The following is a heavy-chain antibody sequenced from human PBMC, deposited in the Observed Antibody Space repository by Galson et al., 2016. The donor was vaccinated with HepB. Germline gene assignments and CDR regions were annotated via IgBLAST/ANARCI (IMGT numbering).Heavy chain of an antibody. CDR1: GGSISSGSYY. J-gene: IGHJ2*01. CDR3: ARRGSLRYSPGGFDL. Sequence: TLSLTCNVSGGSISSGSYYWSWIRQPAGRGLEWIGRIYTSGSTNYNPSLKSRVTISVDTSKNQFSLKLSSATAADTAMYYCARRGSLRYSPGGFDLWGRGTLVTVSS. V-gene: IGHV4-61*02. CDR2: IYTSGST. D-gene: IGHD3-9*01.